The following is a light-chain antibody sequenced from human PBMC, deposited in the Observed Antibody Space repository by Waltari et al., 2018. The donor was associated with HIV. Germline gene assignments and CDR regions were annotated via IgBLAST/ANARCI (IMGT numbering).Light chain of an antibody. J-gene: IGLJ1*01. CDR2: GNN. Sequence: QSVLTQPPSASGTPGQRVTISCSGSSSNIGTYTVSWYQQLPGTAPKLLIYGNNQWPSGVPDRVSGSKSGTSASLAISGLQSEDEADYYCAAWDDSLNGYVFGTGTKVTVL. V-gene: IGLV1-44*01. CDR3: AAWDDSLNGYV. CDR1: SSNIGTYT.